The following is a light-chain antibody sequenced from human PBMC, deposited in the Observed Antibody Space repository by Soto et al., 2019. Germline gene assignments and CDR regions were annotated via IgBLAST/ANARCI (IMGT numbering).Light chain of an antibody. CDR1: QSVSSY. J-gene: IGKJ1*01. CDR3: QQYNTWPRT. CDR2: DAS. Sequence: EIVLTQSPATLSLSPGERATLSCWASQSVSSYLAWYQQKPGQAPRLLIYDASNRATGTPARFSGSGSGTDFTLTISSLEPEDFAVYYCQQYNTWPRTFGQGTKVDIK. V-gene: IGKV3-11*01.